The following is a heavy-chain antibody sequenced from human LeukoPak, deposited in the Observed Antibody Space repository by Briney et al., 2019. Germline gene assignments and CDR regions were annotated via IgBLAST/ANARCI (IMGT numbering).Heavy chain of an antibody. CDR1: GGSFSGYY. D-gene: IGHD3-3*01. Sequence: SETLSLTCAVYGGSFSGYYWSWIRQPPGKGLEWIGEINHSGSTNYNPSLKSRVTISVDTSKNQFSLKLSSVTAADTAVYYCARAPGVPLAYDFWSGYYTGLDYWGQGTLVTVSS. J-gene: IGHJ4*02. CDR3: ARAPGVPLAYDFWSGYYTGLDY. V-gene: IGHV4-34*01. CDR2: INHSGST.